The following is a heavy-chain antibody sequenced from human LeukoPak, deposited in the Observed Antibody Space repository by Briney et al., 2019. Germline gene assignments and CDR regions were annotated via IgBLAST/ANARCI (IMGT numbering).Heavy chain of an antibody. V-gene: IGHV1-18*01. Sequence: ASVKVSCKASGYTFTSYGISWVRQAPGQGLEWMGWISAYSGNTNYAQKFQGRVTITADKSTSTAYMELSSLRSEGTAVYYCARDHDPYYYYGMDVWGQGTTVTVSS. D-gene: IGHD1-1*01. CDR3: ARDHDPYYYYGMDV. CDR2: ISAYSGNT. J-gene: IGHJ6*02. CDR1: GYTFTSYG.